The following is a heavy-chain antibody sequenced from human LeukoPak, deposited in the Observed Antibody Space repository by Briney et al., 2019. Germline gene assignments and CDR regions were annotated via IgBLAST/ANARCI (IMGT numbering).Heavy chain of an antibody. CDR1: GGSISSGSYY. D-gene: IGHD3-10*01. V-gene: IGHV4-61*02. J-gene: IGHJ4*02. Sequence: PSETLSLTCTVSGGSISSGSYYWSWIRQPAGKGLEWIGRIYTSGSTNYNPSLKSRVTISVDTSKNQFSLKLSSVTAADTAVCYCASSELLWFGELWHWGQGTLVTVSS. CDR3: ASSELLWFGELWH. CDR2: IYTSGST.